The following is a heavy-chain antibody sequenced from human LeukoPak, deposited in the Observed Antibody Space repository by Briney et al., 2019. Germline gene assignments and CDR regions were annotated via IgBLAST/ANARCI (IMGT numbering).Heavy chain of an antibody. V-gene: IGHV3-66*01. CDR3: ARFSRNYDSSEYGRGDY. Sequence: GGSLRLSCAASGFTVSSNYMNWARQAPGKGLEWVSVIYSGGSTYYADSVKGRFTISRDNSKNTLYLQMNSLRAEDTAVFYCARFSRNYDSSEYGRGDYWGQGTLVTVSS. CDR2: IYSGGST. D-gene: IGHD3-22*01. J-gene: IGHJ4*02. CDR1: GFTVSSNY.